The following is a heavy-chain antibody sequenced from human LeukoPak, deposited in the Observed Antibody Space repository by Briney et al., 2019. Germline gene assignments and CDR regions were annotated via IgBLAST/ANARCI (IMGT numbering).Heavy chain of an antibody. CDR3: ARGTDIVVVPAY. CDR1: GFTFSSYA. CDR2: ISYDGSNK. D-gene: IGHD2-2*01. J-gene: IGHJ4*02. V-gene: IGHV3-30-3*01. Sequence: GGFLRLSCAASGFTFSSYAMHWVRQAPGKGLEWVAVISYDGSNKYYADSVKGRFTISRDNSKNTLYLQMNSLRAEDTAVYYCARGTDIVVVPAYWGQGTLVTVSS.